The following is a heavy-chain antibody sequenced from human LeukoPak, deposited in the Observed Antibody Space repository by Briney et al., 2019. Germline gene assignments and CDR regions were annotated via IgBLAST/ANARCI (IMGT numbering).Heavy chain of an antibody. V-gene: IGHV4-39*01. CDR3: ARQWDY. CDR2: IHYSGNT. Sequence: SETLSLTCTVSGDSISTSTYYWGWIRQSPGKGLEWIGSIHYSGNTYSNPSLKSRVTISVDTSKNQFSLKVRSVTAADTAVYYCARQWDYWGQGTLVTVSS. CDR1: GDSISTSTYY. J-gene: IGHJ4*02.